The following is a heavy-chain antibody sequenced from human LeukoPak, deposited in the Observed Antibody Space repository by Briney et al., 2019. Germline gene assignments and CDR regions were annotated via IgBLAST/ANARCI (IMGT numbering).Heavy chain of an antibody. CDR1: GGSFSGYY. CDR3: ARRGYSYGYVGSNWFDP. V-gene: IGHV4-34*01. D-gene: IGHD5-18*01. Sequence: TTSETLSLTCAVYGGSFSGYYWSWIRQPPGKGLEWIGEINHSGSTNYNPSPKSRVTISVDTSKNQFSLKLSSVTAADTAVYYCARRGYSYGYVGSNWFDPWGQGTLVTVSS. CDR2: INHSGST. J-gene: IGHJ5*02.